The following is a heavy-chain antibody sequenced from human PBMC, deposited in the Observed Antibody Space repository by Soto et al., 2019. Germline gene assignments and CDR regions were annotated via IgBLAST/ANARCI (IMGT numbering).Heavy chain of an antibody. D-gene: IGHD1-26*01. V-gene: IGHV1-18*01. J-gene: IGHJ5*02. Sequence: QVQLVQSGGEVKRPGASVKVSCKTSGYTFSNYGITWVRQAPGQALEWLGWISLYSDGTNYAQKFQGRVSMTTDTSTTTAYMELSSLRSDDTAVYYCARVVPGAEAWFGPWGQGTLVTVSS. CDR3: ARVVPGAEAWFGP. CDR1: GYTFSNYG. CDR2: ISLYSDGT.